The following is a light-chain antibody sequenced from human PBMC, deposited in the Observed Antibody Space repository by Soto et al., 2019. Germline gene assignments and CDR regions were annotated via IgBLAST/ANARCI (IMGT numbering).Light chain of an antibody. CDR3: QHYNS. J-gene: IGKJ3*01. CDR2: KAS. CDR1: QSISSW. V-gene: IGKV1-5*03. Sequence: DNQMTQSPSTLSASVGDRVTITCRASQSISSWLAWYQQKPGKAPKLLIYKASNLESGVPSRFSGSGSGTEFTLTISSLQPDDFATYYCQHYNSFGPGTKVHI.